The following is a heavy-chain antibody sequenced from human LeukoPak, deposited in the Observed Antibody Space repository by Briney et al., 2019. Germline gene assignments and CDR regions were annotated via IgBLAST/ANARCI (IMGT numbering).Heavy chain of an antibody. V-gene: IGHV3-21*01. D-gene: IGHD3-3*01. CDR2: ISSSSSYI. CDR3: AREGDDFWSGYSFDY. Sequence: GGSLRLSCAASGFTFSSYSMNWVRQAPGKGLEWVSSISSSSSYIYYADSVKGRFTISRDNAKNTLYLQMNSLRAEDTAVYYCAREGDDFWSGYSFDYWGQGTLVTVSS. J-gene: IGHJ4*02. CDR1: GFTFSSYS.